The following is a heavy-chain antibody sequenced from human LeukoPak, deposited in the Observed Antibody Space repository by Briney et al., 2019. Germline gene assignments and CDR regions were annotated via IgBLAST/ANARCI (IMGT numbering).Heavy chain of an antibody. J-gene: IGHJ6*03. D-gene: IGHD2-2*01. CDR2: IRYDGSNK. V-gene: IGHV3-30*02. Sequence: GGSLRLSCAASGFTFSNFGVHWVRQAPGKGLEWVAFIRYDGSNKYYADSVKGRFTISRDNSKNTLYLQMNSLRAEDTAVYYCAKDGGYCSSTSCYHYYMDVWGKGTTVTVSS. CDR1: GFTFSNFG. CDR3: AKDGGYCSSTSCYHYYMDV.